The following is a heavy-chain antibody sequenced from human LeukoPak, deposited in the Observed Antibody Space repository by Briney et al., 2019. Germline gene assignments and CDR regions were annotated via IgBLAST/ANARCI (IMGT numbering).Heavy chain of an antibody. J-gene: IGHJ4*02. V-gene: IGHV3-53*01. CDR1: GFTFSSYS. Sequence: GGSLRLSCAASGFTFSSYSMNWVRQAPGKGLEWVSVIYSGDSTYYADSVKGRFTISRDNSKNTLYLQMNSLRAEDTAVYYCAKAPVTTCRGAFCYPFDYWGLGTLVTVSS. CDR3: AKAPVTTCRGAFCYPFDY. CDR2: IYSGDST. D-gene: IGHD2-15*01.